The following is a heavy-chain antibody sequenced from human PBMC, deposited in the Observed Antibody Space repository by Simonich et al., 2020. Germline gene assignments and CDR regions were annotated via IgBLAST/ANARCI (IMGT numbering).Heavy chain of an antibody. J-gene: IGHJ3*02. V-gene: IGHV5-51*01. D-gene: IGHD1-1*01. CDR3: ARQLNDFDI. CDR1: GYSFTRYW. CDR2: IEPGDSDT. Sequence: EVQLVQSGAEVKKPGESMKISCKGSGYSFTRYWNGWGRQMPGKGLEWMGIIEPGDSDTRYSPSFQGQVTISADQSISTAYRQWSSLKASDTAMYYCARQLNDFDIWGQGTMVTVSS.